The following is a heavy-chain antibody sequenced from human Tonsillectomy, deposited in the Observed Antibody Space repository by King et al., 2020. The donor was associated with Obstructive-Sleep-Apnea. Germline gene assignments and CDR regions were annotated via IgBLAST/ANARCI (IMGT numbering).Heavy chain of an antibody. D-gene: IGHD6-19*01. CDR2: IWYYGSNK. CDR1: GFTFSSYG. J-gene: IGHJ4*02. Sequence: QLVQSGGGVVQPGRSLRLSCAASGFTFSSYGMHWVRQAPGKGLEWVAVIWYYGSNKYYADSVKGRFTISRDNSKNTRYLQMNSLRAEDTAVYYCARGPPTDEYSSGWYVYWGQGTLVTVSS. CDR3: ARGPPTDEYSSGWYVY. V-gene: IGHV3-33*01.